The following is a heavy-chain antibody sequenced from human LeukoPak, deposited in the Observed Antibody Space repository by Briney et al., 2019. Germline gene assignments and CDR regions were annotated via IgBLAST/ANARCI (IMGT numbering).Heavy chain of an antibody. CDR2: IYTSGST. CDR1: GGSISSSSYY. V-gene: IGHV4-61*02. D-gene: IGHD3-10*01. J-gene: IGHJ4*02. CDR3: AKDGTRPYYGSGSYYNYFDY. Sequence: SETLSLTCTVSGGSISSSSYYWSWIRQPAGKGLEWIGRIYTSGSTNYNPSLKSRVTMSVDTSKNQFSLKLRSVTAADTAVYYCAKDGTRPYYGSGSYYNYFDYWGQGTLVTVSS.